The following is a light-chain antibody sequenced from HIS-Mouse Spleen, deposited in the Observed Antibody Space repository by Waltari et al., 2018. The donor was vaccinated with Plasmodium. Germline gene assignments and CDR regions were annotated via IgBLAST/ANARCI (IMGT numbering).Light chain of an antibody. CDR1: HGVLYSSNNTNY. Sequence: DIAMTQTPDSLAVSLGERATINCMSSHGVLYSSNNTNYLAWYQQKPGQPPKLLIYWASTRESGVPDRFSGSGSGTDFTLTISSLQAEDVAVYYCQQYYSTPYTFGQGTKLEIK. J-gene: IGKJ2*01. CDR3: QQYYSTPYT. CDR2: WAS. V-gene: IGKV4-1*01.